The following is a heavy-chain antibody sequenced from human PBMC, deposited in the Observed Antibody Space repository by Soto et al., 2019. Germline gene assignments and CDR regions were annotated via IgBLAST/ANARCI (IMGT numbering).Heavy chain of an antibody. CDR2: ISYDGSNK. D-gene: IGHD3-10*01. CDR3: ARDHYYYGSGSREVIYYYYYGMDV. CDR1: GFTFSSYA. V-gene: IGHV3-30-3*01. Sequence: QVQLVESGGGVVQPGRSLRLSCAASGFTFSSYAMHWVRQAPGKGLEWVAVISYDGSNKYYADSVKGRFTISRDNSKNTLXLQXNXPRAEDTAVYYCARDHYYYGSGSREVIYYYYYGMDVWGQGTTVTVSS. J-gene: IGHJ6*02.